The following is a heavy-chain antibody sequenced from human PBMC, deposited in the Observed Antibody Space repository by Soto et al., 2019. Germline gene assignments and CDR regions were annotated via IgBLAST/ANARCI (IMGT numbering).Heavy chain of an antibody. J-gene: IGHJ4*02. Sequence: QITLKESGPTLVKPTQTLTLTCTFSGFSLSTSGVGVGWIRQPPGKALEWLALIYWDDDKRYSPSLKSRLTITKDTSKKQVVLTLTNMHPVDTATYYCAHRLEIAVAGTLDYWGQGILVTVSS. D-gene: IGHD6-19*01. CDR2: IYWDDDK. CDR1: GFSLSTSGVG. CDR3: AHRLEIAVAGTLDY. V-gene: IGHV2-5*02.